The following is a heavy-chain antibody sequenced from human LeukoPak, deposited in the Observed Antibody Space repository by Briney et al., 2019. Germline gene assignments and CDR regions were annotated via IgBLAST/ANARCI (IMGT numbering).Heavy chain of an antibody. V-gene: IGHV1-18*01. Sequence: GASVKVSCKASGYTFTSYGISWVRQAPGQGLEWMGWISAYNGNTNYAQKLQGRVTMTTDTSTSTAYMELRNLRSDDTAVYYCARVSTIDYGDYFDYWGQGTLVTVSS. D-gene: IGHD4-17*01. J-gene: IGHJ4*02. CDR2: ISAYNGNT. CDR1: GYTFTSYG. CDR3: ARVSTIDYGDYFDY.